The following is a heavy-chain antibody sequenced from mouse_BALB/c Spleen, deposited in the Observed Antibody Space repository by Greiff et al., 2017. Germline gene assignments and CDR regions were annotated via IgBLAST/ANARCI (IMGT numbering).Heavy chain of an antibody. CDR1: GDSITSGY. CDR3: AREDGNYPAWFAY. V-gene: IGHV3-8*02. D-gene: IGHD2-1*01. Sequence: EVQLQESGPSLVKPSQTLSLTCSVTGDSITSGYWNWIRKFPGNKLEYMGYISYSGSTYYNPSLKSRISITRDTSKNQYYLQLNSVTTEDTATYYCAREDGNYPAWFAYWGQGTLVTVSA. CDR2: ISYSGST. J-gene: IGHJ3*01.